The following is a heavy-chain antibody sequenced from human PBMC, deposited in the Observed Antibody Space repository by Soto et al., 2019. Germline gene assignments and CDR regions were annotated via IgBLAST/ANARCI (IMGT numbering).Heavy chain of an antibody. CDR1: GFTFSSYA. J-gene: IGHJ4*02. Sequence: GGSLRLSCAASGFTFSSYAMSWVRQAPGKGLEWVSAISGSGGSTYYADSVKGRFTISRDNSKNTLYLQMNSLRAEDTAVYYCANYYGYCSSTSCYALDYWGQGTLVTVSS. CDR3: ANYYGYCSSTSCYALDY. V-gene: IGHV3-23*01. D-gene: IGHD2-2*03. CDR2: ISGSGGST.